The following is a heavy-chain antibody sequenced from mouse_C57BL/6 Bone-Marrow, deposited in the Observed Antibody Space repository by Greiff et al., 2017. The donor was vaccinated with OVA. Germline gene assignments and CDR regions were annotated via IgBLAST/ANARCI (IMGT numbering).Heavy chain of an antibody. Sequence: EVKLEESGGGLVQPGGSMKLSCVASGFTFSNYWMNWVRQSPEKGLEWVAQIRLKSDNYATHYAESVKGRFTISRDDSKSSVYLQMNNLRAEDTGIYYCTDRAYFDYWGQGTTLTVSS. V-gene: IGHV6-3*01. CDR2: IRLKSDNYAT. J-gene: IGHJ2*01. CDR1: GFTFSNYW. CDR3: TDRAYFDY. D-gene: IGHD3-1*01.